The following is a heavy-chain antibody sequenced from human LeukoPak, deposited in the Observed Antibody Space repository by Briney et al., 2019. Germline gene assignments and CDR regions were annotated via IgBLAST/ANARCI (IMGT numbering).Heavy chain of an antibody. Sequence: GASVKVSCKASGYTFTGYYMHWVRQAPGQGLEWMGWINPNSGGTNYAQKFQGRVTMTRDTSISTAYMELSRLRSGDTAVYYCARATYDILTGYLFDYWGQGTLVTVSS. CDR1: GYTFTGYY. V-gene: IGHV1-2*02. CDR3: ARATYDILTGYLFDY. D-gene: IGHD3-9*01. CDR2: INPNSGGT. J-gene: IGHJ4*02.